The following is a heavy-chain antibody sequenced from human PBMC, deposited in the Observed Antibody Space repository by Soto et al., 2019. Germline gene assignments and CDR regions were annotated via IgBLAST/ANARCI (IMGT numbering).Heavy chain of an antibody. J-gene: IGHJ6*04. CDR1: GYTFTSYG. V-gene: IGHV1-18*01. D-gene: IGHD1-1*01. CDR3: ARARDIGNGRFSNYYFGMGG. Sequence: ASVKVSCKASGYTFTSYGISWVRQAPGQGLEWMGWISAYNGNTNYAQKLQGRVTMTTDTSTSTAYMELRSLRSDDTAVYYCARARDIGNGRFSNYYFGMGGRGKGTPVPVSS. CDR2: ISAYNGNT.